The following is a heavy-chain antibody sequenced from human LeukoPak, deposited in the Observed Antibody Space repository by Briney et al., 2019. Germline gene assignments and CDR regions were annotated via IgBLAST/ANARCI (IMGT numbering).Heavy chain of an antibody. Sequence: NPSETLSLTCAVYGGSFSGYYWSWIRQPPGKGLEWIGEINHSGSTNYNPSLKSRVTISVDTSKNQSSLKLSSVTAADTAVYYCARDFREPFDYWGQGTLVTVSS. CDR3: ARDFREPFDY. D-gene: IGHD1-14*01. V-gene: IGHV4-34*01. CDR1: GGSFSGYY. J-gene: IGHJ4*02. CDR2: INHSGST.